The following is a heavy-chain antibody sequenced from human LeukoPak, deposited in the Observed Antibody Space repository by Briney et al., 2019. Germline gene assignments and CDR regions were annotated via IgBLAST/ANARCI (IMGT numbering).Heavy chain of an antibody. CDR2: IYYSGST. J-gene: IGHJ4*02. Sequence: SETLSLTCTVSGGSISSYYWSWIRQPPGKGLEWIGYIYYSGSTNYNPSLKSRVTISVDTSKNQFSLKLSSVTAADTAVYYCARACIAVADPFDYWGQGTLVTVSS. CDR3: ARACIAVADPFDY. V-gene: IGHV4-59*01. CDR1: GGSISSYY. D-gene: IGHD6-19*01.